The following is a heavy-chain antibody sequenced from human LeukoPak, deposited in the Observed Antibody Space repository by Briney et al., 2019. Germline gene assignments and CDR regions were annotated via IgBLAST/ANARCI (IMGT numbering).Heavy chain of an antibody. CDR3: ARDVREVGFVELFTNDSYYMDV. Sequence: GASVKVSCKASGATFTSYAISWVRQPPGQGLEWMGGIIPIFVTANYAHKFQCRGTSTADASTSTAYKELSRLRSEDTAVSYCARDVREVGFVELFTNDSYYMDVWGKGTTVTVSS. J-gene: IGHJ6*03. CDR1: GATFTSYA. V-gene: IGHV1-69*13. D-gene: IGHD3-10*01. CDR2: IIPIFVTA.